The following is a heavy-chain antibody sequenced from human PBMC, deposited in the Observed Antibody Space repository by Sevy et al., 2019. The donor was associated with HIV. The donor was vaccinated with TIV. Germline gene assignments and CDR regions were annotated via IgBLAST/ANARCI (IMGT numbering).Heavy chain of an antibody. J-gene: IGHJ3*02. Sequence: ASVKVSCKASGDTFSTYGLSWVRQAPGQGLEWMGGIIPIFGTPNYAQKFQGRVTITADESASTAYMELSSLRSEDTALCYCAREGGVATTGDHDAFDIWGHRTLVTVSS. CDR2: IIPIFGTP. V-gene: IGHV1-69*13. CDR3: AREGGVATTGDHDAFDI. CDR1: GDTFSTYG. D-gene: IGHD7-27*01.